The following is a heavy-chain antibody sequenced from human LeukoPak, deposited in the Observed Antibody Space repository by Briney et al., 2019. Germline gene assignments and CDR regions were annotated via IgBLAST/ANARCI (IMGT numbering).Heavy chain of an antibody. V-gene: IGHV6-1*01. D-gene: IGHD1-7*01. CDR1: GDSVSINSAA. Sequence: SQTLSLTCALSGDSVSINSAAWNWIRQSPSRGLEWLGSTYYRSKWYNDYAVTVKSRITINPDTSKNQFSLQLNSVTPEDTAVYYCARAPVEPVNWNYGNWFDPWGQGTLVTVSS. J-gene: IGHJ5*02. CDR3: ARAPVEPVNWNYGNWFDP. CDR2: TYYRSKWYN.